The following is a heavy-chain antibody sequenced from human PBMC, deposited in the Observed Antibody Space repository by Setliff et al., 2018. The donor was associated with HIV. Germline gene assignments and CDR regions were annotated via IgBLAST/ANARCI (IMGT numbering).Heavy chain of an antibody. V-gene: IGHV3-33*01. Sequence: GGSLRLSCAAYGFTFSNYGMHWVRQAPGKGLEWVSVIWYDGSNKYYTDSVKGRFTISRDNSKNTLYLQMNSLRAEDTAVYYCARNNLYYNLYDGSPVYGMDVWGQGTTVTVSS. CDR3: ARNNLYYNLYDGSPVYGMDV. D-gene: IGHD3-3*01. CDR1: GFTFSNYG. J-gene: IGHJ6*02. CDR2: IWYDGSNK.